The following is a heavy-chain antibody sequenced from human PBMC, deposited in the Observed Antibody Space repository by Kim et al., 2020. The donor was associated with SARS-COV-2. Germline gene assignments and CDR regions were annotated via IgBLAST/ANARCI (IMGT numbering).Heavy chain of an antibody. J-gene: IGHJ4*02. CDR3: ARDRVDKHGFGIVGAMSDY. D-gene: IGHD1-26*01. Sequence: GGSLRLSCAASGFTFSSYGMHWVRQAPGKGLEWVAVIWYDGSNKYYADSVKGRFTISRDNSKNTLYLQMNSLRAEDTAVYYCARDRVDKHGFGIVGAMSDYWGQGTLVTVSS. V-gene: IGHV3-33*01. CDR1: GFTFSSYG. CDR2: IWYDGSNK.